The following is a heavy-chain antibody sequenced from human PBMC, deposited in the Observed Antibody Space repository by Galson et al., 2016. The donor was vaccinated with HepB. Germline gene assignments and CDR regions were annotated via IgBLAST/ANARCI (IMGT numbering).Heavy chain of an antibody. CDR2: IWNDGLKK. Sequence: SLRLSCAASGFTFNNYAMNWVRQAPGKGLEWVATIWNDGLKKYYADSVKGRFTISRDNSKNTLYLQMSSLRVEDAAIYFCAGGTAWHHFNFWGQGSLVIVSS. D-gene: IGHD1-26*01. V-gene: IGHV3-33*01. J-gene: IGHJ4*02. CDR1: GFTFNNYA. CDR3: AGGTAWHHFNF.